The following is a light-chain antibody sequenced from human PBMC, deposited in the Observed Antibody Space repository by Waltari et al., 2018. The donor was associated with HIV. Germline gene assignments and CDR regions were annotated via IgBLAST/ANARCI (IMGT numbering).Light chain of an antibody. CDR2: RNN. Sequence: SVLTQPPSASGTAGQRVTISCSGSTSNIRRNDVFWYQHLPGAAPKLLIHRNNQRPSGVPDRFSGSTSGTSASLAISGLRSEDEADYYCVAWDDSLRGVVFGGGTKVAAL. CDR3: VAWDDSLRGVV. CDR1: TSNIRRND. J-gene: IGLJ2*01. V-gene: IGLV1-47*01.